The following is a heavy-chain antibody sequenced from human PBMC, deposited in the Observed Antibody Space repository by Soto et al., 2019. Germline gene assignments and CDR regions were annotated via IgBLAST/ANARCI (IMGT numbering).Heavy chain of an antibody. D-gene: IGHD6-19*01. J-gene: IGHJ6*03. V-gene: IGHV4-59*08. Sequence: SETLSLTCTVSGGSISSYYWSWIRQPPGKGLEWIGYIYYSGSTNYNPSLKSRVTISVDTSKNQFSLKLSSVTAADTAVYYCARRGVVAAHYYIDVWGKGTTVTVSS. CDR2: IYYSGST. CDR3: ARRGVVAAHYYIDV. CDR1: GGSISSYY.